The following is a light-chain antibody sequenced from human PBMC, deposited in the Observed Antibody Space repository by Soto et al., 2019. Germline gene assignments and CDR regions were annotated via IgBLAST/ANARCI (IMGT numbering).Light chain of an antibody. CDR1: SGHSCYA. Sequence: QPVLTQSPSASASLGASVKLTCTLSSGHSCYAIAWHQQQPEKGPRYLMKLNSDGSHSKGDGIADRFSGSSSGAERYLTISSLQSEDEADYYCQTWGTGIQVFGGGTKLTVL. CDR2: LNSDGSH. J-gene: IGLJ3*02. CDR3: QTWGTGIQV. V-gene: IGLV4-69*01.